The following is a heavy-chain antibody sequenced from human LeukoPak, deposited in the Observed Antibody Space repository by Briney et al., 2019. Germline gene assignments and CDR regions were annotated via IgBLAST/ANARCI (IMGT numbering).Heavy chain of an antibody. V-gene: IGHV5-51*01. CDR2: IYPIESKT. D-gene: IGHD5-24*01. Sequence: GESPKISCKGSGYTYNSYWIGWVRQMPGKGLEWIGIIYPIESKTKYSQSFEGQVTISADKSINTAYLQWTSLKASDTAMYFCATRDGYNLLSWGQGTLVTVSS. CDR3: ATRDGYNLLS. CDR1: GYTYNSYW. J-gene: IGHJ4*02.